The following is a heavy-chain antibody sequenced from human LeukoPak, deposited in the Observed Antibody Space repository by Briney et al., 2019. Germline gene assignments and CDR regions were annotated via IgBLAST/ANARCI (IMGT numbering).Heavy chain of an antibody. CDR2: INTDGSST. CDR1: GFTFSSYW. CDR3: ARTEQQLVIQH. D-gene: IGHD6-13*01. Sequence: GGSLRLSCAASGFTFSSYWMHWVRQAPGKGLVWVSRINTDGSSTSYADSVKGRFTISRDNAKDTLYLQMNSLRAEDTAVYYCARTEQQLVIQHWGQGTLVTVSS. J-gene: IGHJ1*01. V-gene: IGHV3-74*01.